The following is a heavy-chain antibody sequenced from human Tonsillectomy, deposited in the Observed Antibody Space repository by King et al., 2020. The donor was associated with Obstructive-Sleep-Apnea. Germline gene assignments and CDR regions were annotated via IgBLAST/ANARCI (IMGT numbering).Heavy chain of an antibody. J-gene: IGHJ4*02. D-gene: IGHD1-26*01. CDR2: INPNSGGT. CDR1: GYTFTGHY. CDR3: AKEGTGSHYGGD. V-gene: IGHV1-2*02. Sequence: QLVQSGAEVKKPGASVKVSCKASGYTFTGHYMHWVRQAPGQGLEWMGWINPNSGGTNYAQKFQGRVTMTRDTSINTAYMELNRLRSDDTAVYYCAKEGTGSHYGGDWDQGTLVTVSS.